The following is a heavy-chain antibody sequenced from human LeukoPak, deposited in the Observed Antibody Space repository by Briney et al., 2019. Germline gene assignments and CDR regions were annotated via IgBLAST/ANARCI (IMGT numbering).Heavy chain of an antibody. V-gene: IGHV4-34*01. CDR1: GGSFSGYY. J-gene: IGHJ4*02. CDR3: ARDSIIDYYDSSGYPTFDY. CDR2: INHSGST. Sequence: SETLSFTCAVYGGSFSGYYWSWIRQPPGKGLEWIGEINHSGSTNYNPSLKSRVTISVDTSKNQFSLKLSSVTAADTAVYYCARDSIIDYYDSSGYPTFDYWGQGTLVTVSS. D-gene: IGHD3-22*01.